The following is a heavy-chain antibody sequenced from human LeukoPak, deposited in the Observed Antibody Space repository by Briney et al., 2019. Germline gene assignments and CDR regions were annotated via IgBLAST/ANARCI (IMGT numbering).Heavy chain of an antibody. V-gene: IGHV3-11*04. Sequence: PGGSLRLSCTASGFTFSDYYMSWIRQAPGKGLEWVSYISKTDSSTNYADSVRGRFTISRDDAKSSLYLQMNSLRAEDTAVYYCARGSASGYFDYWGQGTLVTVSS. CDR3: ARGSASGYFDY. CDR2: ISKTDSST. CDR1: GFTFSDYY. D-gene: IGHD3-22*01. J-gene: IGHJ4*02.